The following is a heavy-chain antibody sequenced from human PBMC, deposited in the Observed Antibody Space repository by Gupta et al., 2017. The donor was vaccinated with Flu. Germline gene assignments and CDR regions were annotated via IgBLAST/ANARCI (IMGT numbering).Heavy chain of an antibody. V-gene: IGHV3-15*01. CDR3: TIDPRTPRAFDL. Sequence: NAWMSWVRQAPGKGLEWVGRIKSKTDGGTTDDAAPVKGRFTISKDESKNMLYLKMKSMEIEDTAVYYCTIDPRTPRAFDLGGQVTMVKVYS. CDR2: IKSKTDGGTT. CDR1: NAW. J-gene: IGHJ5*02.